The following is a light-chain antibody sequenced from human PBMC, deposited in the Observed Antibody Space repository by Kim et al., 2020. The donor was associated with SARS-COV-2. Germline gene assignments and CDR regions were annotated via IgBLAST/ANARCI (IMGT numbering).Light chain of an antibody. CDR3: QQYGSSPRP. V-gene: IGKV3-20*01. J-gene: IGKJ1*01. Sequence: CPGERATPPCTASQSVNSRNLASYQSKPRQSPRLPTYDTSSRATVIPDRVSGSGAVTDFTLTISRLEPEDFALYYCQQYGSSPRPFGQGTKVDIK. CDR2: DTS. CDR1: QSVNSRN.